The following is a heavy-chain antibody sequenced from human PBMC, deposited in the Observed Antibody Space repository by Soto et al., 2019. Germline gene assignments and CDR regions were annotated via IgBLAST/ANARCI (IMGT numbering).Heavy chain of an antibody. J-gene: IGHJ5*02. D-gene: IGHD3-3*01. Sequence: SETLSLTCAVYGGSVNGYYWNWIRQPPGKGLEWIGEINHTGGTQYNPSLKSRVTMSVDTSKNQFSLRLSSVTAADTAIYYCANRITVFGLLITPLDHWGQGKQVTVS. V-gene: IGHV4-34*01. CDR3: ANRITVFGLLITPLDH. CDR1: GGSVNGYY. CDR2: INHTGGT.